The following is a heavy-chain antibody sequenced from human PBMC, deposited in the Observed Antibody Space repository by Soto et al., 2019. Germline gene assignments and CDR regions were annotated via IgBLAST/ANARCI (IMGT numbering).Heavy chain of an antibody. CDR3: ARGSGAWFGVSRYGMDV. V-gene: IGHV5-51*01. CDR2: IYPGDSDT. CDR1: GYSFTSYW. D-gene: IGHD3-10*01. Sequence: SLKISCKGSGYSFTSYWIGWVRQMPGKGLEWMGIIYPGDSDTRYSPSFQGQVTISADKSISTAYLQWSSLKASDTAMYYCARGSGAWFGVSRYGMDVWGQGTTVTVSS. J-gene: IGHJ6*02.